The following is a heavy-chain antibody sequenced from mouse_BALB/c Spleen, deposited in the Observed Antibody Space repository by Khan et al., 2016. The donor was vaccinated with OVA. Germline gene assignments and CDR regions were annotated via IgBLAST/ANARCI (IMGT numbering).Heavy chain of an antibody. CDR2: ISYSCST. J-gene: IGHJ4*01. CDR1: GYSITSGYA. Sequence: QLEESGPGLVKPSQSLSLTCTVTGYSITSGYAWNWIRQFPGNKLEWMGYISYSCSTSYNPSLRSRISITRDTSKNQFFLQLNSVTTEDTATYYCARKNYYGYAMDYWGQGTSVTVSS. V-gene: IGHV3-2*02. D-gene: IGHD1-1*01. CDR3: ARKNYYGYAMDY.